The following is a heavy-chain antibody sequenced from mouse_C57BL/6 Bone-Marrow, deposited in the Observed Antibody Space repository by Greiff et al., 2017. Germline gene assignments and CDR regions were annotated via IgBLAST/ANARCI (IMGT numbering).Heavy chain of an antibody. CDR2: INPNNGGT. CDR3: ARLIYDGPWCAY. Sequence: EVQLQQSGPELVKPGASVKISCKASGYTFTDYYMNWVKQSHGKSLEWIGDINPNNGGTSYNQKFKGKATLTVDKSSSTAYMELRSLTSEDSAVYYCARLIYDGPWCAYWGQGTLVTVSA. CDR1: GYTFTDYY. V-gene: IGHV1-26*01. D-gene: IGHD2-3*01. J-gene: IGHJ3*01.